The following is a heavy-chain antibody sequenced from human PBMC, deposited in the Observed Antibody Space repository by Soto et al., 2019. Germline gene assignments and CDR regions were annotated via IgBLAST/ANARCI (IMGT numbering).Heavy chain of an antibody. D-gene: IGHD3-10*01. CDR3: ARGYGSGYMDV. CDR1: GGSISSGGYY. V-gene: IGHV4-31*03. J-gene: IGHJ6*02. Sequence: QVQLQESGPGLVKPSQTLSLTCTVSGGSISSGGYYWSWIRQHPGKVLEWIGYIYYSGSTYYNPSLTSRVTISVDTSKNHFSLKLSSVTAADTAVYYCARGYGSGYMDVWGQGTTVTVSS. CDR2: IYYSGST.